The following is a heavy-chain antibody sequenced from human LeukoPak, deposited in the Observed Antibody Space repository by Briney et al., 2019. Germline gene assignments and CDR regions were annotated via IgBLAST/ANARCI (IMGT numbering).Heavy chain of an antibody. J-gene: IGHJ4*02. Sequence: PAASVKVSCKASGGTFSSYAISWVRQAPGQGLEWMGGIIPIFGTANYAQKFQGRVTITADESTSTAYMELSSLRSEDTAVYYCARGWLAETTVVTPYNYWGQGTLVTVSS. V-gene: IGHV1-69*13. CDR1: GGTFSSYA. D-gene: IGHD2-21*02. CDR2: IIPIFGTA. CDR3: ARGWLAETTVVTPYNY.